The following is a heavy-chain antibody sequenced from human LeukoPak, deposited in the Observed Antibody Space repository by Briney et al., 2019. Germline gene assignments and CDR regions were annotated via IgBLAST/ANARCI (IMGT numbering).Heavy chain of an antibody. J-gene: IGHJ5*02. CDR1: GGSISSGSYY. V-gene: IGHV4-61*02. CDR2: IYTSGST. CDR3: ARTRGWFDP. Sequence: SQTLSLTCTVSGGSISSGSYYWSWIRQPAGKGLEWIGRIYTSGSTNYNPSLKSRVTISVDTSKNQFSLKLSSVTAADTAVYYCARTRGWFDPWGQGTLVTVSS. D-gene: IGHD1-1*01.